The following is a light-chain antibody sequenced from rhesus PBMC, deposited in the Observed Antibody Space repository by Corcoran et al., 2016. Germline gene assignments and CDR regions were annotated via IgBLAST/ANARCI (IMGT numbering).Light chain of an antibody. J-gene: IGKJ1*01. CDR1: QSIDSW. CDR2: KAS. V-gene: IGKV1-22*01. Sequence: DIQMTQSPSALSASVGDTVTITCRASQSIDSWLAWYQQKPGRAPKLLINKASTLQSGGPSRFSGSGAGTDFTLTISSLQPEDFATYYCQHYSSSPRTFGQGTKVDI. CDR3: QHYSSSPRT.